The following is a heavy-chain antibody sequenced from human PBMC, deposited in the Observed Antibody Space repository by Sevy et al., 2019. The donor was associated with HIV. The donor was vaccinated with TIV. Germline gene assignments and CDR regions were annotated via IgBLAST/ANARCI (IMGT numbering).Heavy chain of an antibody. CDR3: AGENAWGRGYS. V-gene: IGHV4-59*08. J-gene: IGHJ4*02. CDR2: IYYNGHI. CDR1: GGSITSLY. Sequence: SETLSLTCTVSGGSITSLYWNWIRQPPGKGLEWIANIYYNGHINYNPSLKSRVTLSLDTSKNQFSLRLTTVTAADTAMYYCAGENAWGRGYSWGQGTLVTVSS. D-gene: IGHD1-26*01.